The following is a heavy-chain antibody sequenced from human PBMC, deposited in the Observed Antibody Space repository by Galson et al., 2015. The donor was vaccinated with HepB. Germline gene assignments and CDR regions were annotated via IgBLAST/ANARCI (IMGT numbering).Heavy chain of an antibody. J-gene: IGHJ6*02. D-gene: IGHD3-3*01. CDR1: GFTFSSYA. CDR2: ISGSGGST. Sequence: SLRLSCAASGFTFSSYAMSWVRQAPGKGLEWVSAISGSGGSTYYADSVKGRFTISRDNSMNTLYLQMNSLRAEDTAVYYCAKDANFWSGYYLYYYYGMDVWGQGTTVTVSS. CDR3: AKDANFWSGYYLYYYYGMDV. V-gene: IGHV3-23*01.